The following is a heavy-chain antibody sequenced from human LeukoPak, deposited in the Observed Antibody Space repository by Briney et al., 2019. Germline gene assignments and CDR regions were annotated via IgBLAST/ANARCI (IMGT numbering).Heavy chain of an antibody. CDR1: GYRFTTDY. J-gene: IGHJ3*02. V-gene: IGHV5-51*01. D-gene: IGHD3-22*01. CDR2: IYPDDSET. CDR3: ARQAYGSHFDAFDI. Sequence: PGESLKISCKASGYRFTTDYIGWVRQMPGKGLEWMGIIYPDDSETNYSPSFQGQVSMSVDKSITTAYLQWSSLKASDTAIYYCARQAYGSHFDAFDIWGQGTMVTVSS.